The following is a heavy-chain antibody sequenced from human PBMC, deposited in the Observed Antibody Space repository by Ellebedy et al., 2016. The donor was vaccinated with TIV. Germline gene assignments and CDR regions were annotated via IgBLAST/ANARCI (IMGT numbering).Heavy chain of an antibody. V-gene: IGHV1-2*02. CDR2: INPNSGGT. CDR3: ARDRVIVLMVNYFDY. J-gene: IGHJ4*02. CDR1: GYTFTGYY. D-gene: IGHD2-8*01. Sequence: ASVKVSXKASGYTFTGYYMHWVRQAPGQGLEWMGWINPNSGGTNYAQKFQGRVTMTRDTSISTAYMELSRLRSDDTAVYYCARDRVIVLMVNYFDYWGQGTLVTVSS.